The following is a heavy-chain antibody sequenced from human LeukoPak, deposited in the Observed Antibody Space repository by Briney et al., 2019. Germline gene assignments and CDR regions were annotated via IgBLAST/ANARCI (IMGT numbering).Heavy chain of an antibody. D-gene: IGHD5-12*01. Sequence: SETLSLTCAVYGGSFSGYYWSWIRQPPGKGLEWIGEINHSGSTNYNPSLKSRVTISVDTSKNQFSLKLSSVTAADTAVYYCARSGYDDNWFDPWGQGTLVTVSS. CDR3: ARSGYDDNWFDP. CDR1: GGSFSGYY. V-gene: IGHV4-34*01. CDR2: INHSGST. J-gene: IGHJ5*02.